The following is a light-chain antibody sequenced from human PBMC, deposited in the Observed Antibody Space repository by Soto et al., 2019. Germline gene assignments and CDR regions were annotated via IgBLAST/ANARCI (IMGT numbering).Light chain of an antibody. Sequence: DIQMTQFPSTLTPSVGDRLTITCRASRSISDWLAWYQQKPGKAPKLLIFDASTLKSGVSSRFSGSGSGTEFTLTITGLQPEDVATYYCLQYSSHSWTFGQGTQV. CDR1: RSISDW. V-gene: IGKV1-5*01. CDR3: LQYSSHSWT. CDR2: DAS. J-gene: IGKJ1*01.